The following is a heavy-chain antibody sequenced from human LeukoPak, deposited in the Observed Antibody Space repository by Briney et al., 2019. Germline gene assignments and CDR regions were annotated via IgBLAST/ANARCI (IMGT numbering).Heavy chain of an antibody. CDR3: ARVVTWYFDL. CDR2: ITSSSTYI. Sequence: GGSLRLSCAASGFTFSSYSINWVRQAPGKGLEWVSSITSSSTYIYYADSVRGRSTISRDNAKNSLCLQMNSLRAEDTAVYYCARVVTWYFDLWGRGTLVTVSS. V-gene: IGHV3-21*01. J-gene: IGHJ2*01. CDR1: GFTFSSYS. D-gene: IGHD5-18*01.